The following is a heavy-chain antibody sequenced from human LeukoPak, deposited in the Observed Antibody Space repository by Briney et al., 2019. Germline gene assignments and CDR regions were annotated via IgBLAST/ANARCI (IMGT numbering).Heavy chain of an antibody. D-gene: IGHD6-13*01. V-gene: IGHV4-59*01. J-gene: IGHJ4*02. CDR2: IYYSGST. CDR1: GGSISSYY. CDR3: ARAIAAAGTPFDY. Sequence: SETLPLTCTVSGGSISSYYWSWIRQPPGKGLEWIGYIYYSGSTNYNPSLKSRVTISVDTSKNQFSLKLSSVTAADTAVYYCARAIAAAGTPFDYWGQGTLVTVSS.